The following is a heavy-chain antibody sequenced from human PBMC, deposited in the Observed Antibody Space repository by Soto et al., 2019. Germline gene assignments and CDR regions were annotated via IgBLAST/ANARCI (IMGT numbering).Heavy chain of an antibody. Sequence: EVQLVESGGGLVQPGGSLRLSCAASGFTFSAYDMHWVRQAPGKGLEWVSAIGTLHDAYYPDSVRGRFTISRENAKNSLYLQMNSRRAGDTAVYFCARQASYWHGGGGWFDPWGQGTLVTVSS. CDR2: IGTLHDA. CDR3: ARQASYWHGGGGWFDP. V-gene: IGHV3-13*01. D-gene: IGHD2-8*02. J-gene: IGHJ5*02. CDR1: GFTFSAYD.